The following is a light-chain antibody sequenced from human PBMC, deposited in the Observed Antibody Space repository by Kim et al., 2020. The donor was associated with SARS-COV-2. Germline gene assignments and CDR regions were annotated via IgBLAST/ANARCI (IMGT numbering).Light chain of an antibody. CDR1: QSLVSSDGSTY. V-gene: IGKV2-30*01. Sequence: QPASISCRFSQSLVSSDGSTYLSWYQQRPGQSPRRLIDKVSNRDSEVSDRFSGSGSGTDFTLRISRVEAEDVGVYYCMQRTHWPNSFGQGTKLEI. J-gene: IGKJ2*03. CDR2: KVS. CDR3: MQRTHWPNS.